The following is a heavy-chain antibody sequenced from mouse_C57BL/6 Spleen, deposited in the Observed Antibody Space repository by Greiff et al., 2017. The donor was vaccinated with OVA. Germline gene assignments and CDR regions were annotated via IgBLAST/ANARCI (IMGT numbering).Heavy chain of an antibody. CDR3: ARERSSYGYFDY. J-gene: IGHJ2*01. CDR2: ISDGGSYT. D-gene: IGHD1-1*01. CDR1: GFTFSSYA. V-gene: IGHV5-4*01. Sequence: EVKLMESGGGLVKPGGSLKLSCAASGFTFSSYAMSWVRQTPEKRLEWVATISDGGSYTYYPDNVKGRFTISRDNAKNNLYRQMSHLKSEDTAMYYCARERSSYGYFDYWGQGTTLTVSS.